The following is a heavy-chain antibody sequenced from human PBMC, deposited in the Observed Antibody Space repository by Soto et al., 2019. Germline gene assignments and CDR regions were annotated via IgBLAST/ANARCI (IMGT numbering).Heavy chain of an antibody. Sequence: SETLSLTCAVYGGSFSGYYWSWIRQPPGKGLEWIGEINHSGSTNYNPSLKSRVTISVDTSKNQFSLKLSSVTAADTAVYYCARGIYCSSTSCYGDFDYWGQGTLVTVSS. J-gene: IGHJ4*02. D-gene: IGHD2-2*01. V-gene: IGHV4-34*01. CDR2: INHSGST. CDR3: ARGIYCSSTSCYGDFDY. CDR1: GGSFSGYY.